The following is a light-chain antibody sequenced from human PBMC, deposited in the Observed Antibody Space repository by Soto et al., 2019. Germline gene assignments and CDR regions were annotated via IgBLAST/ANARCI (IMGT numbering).Light chain of an antibody. J-gene: IGKJ1*01. Sequence: DIQMTQSPSSLSASVGDRVTITCRASQSISSYLNWYQQKPGKAPKLLIYAASSLQSGVPSRFSGSGSGPDFTLTISSLQPEDFATYYCQQRYSTPPWTFGQGTKVEIK. CDR1: QSISSY. CDR3: QQRYSTPPWT. CDR2: AAS. V-gene: IGKV1-39*01.